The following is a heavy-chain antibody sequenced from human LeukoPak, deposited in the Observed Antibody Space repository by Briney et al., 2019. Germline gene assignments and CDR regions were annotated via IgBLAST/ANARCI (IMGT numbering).Heavy chain of an antibody. V-gene: IGHV4-59*02. J-gene: IGHJ4*02. CDR1: GGSVSSYY. CDR2: ISYSGST. Sequence: SETLSLTCTASGGSVSSYYWSWIRQPPGKGLECIGYISYSGSTNYNPSLESRVTISGDTSKNQFSLKLSSVTGADTAVYYCARGVGGGDFDDFDYWGQGTLVTVSS. D-gene: IGHD2-21*02. CDR3: ARGVGGGDFDDFDY.